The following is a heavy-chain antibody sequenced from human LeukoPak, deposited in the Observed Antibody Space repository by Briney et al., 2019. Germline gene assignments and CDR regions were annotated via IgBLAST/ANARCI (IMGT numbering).Heavy chain of an antibody. CDR1: GFTFSSYG. CDR3: ARVDFWSGVYYYYYYYMDV. V-gene: IGHV3-30*03. CDR2: ISYDGSNK. D-gene: IGHD3-3*01. J-gene: IGHJ6*03. Sequence: PGRSLRLSCAASGFTFSSYGMHWVRQAPGKGLEWVAVISYDGSNKYYADSVMGRFTISRDNSKNTLYLQMNSLRAEDTAVYYCARVDFWSGVYYYYYYYMDVWGKGTTVTVSS.